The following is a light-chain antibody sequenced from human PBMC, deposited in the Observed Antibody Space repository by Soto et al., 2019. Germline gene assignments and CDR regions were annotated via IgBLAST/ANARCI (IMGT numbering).Light chain of an antibody. CDR1: SSNIGAGFD. Sequence: QSVLTQPPSVSGVPGQSVTIFCTGSSSNIGAGFDVHWYQQLPETAPKLLIYGISNRPSGVPDRFSGSKSGTSASLAITGLQAEDEANYYCQSYDNSLSRYDFGTRTK. J-gene: IGLJ1*01. CDR3: QSYDNSLSRYD. V-gene: IGLV1-40*01. CDR2: GIS.